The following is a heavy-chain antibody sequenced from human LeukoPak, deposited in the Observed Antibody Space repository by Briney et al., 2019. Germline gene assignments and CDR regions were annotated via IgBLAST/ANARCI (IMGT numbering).Heavy chain of an antibody. D-gene: IGHD3-16*02. CDR3: ARVWGSYRYTEGAYFDY. J-gene: IGHJ4*02. V-gene: IGHV4-59*01. Sequence: SETLALTCTVPGGSISSYYWSWIRQPPGKGLEWIGYIYYSGSTNYNPSLKSRVTISVDTSKNQFSLKLSSVTAADTAVYYCARVWGSYRYTEGAYFDYWGQGTLVTVSS. CDR1: GGSISSYY. CDR2: IYYSGST.